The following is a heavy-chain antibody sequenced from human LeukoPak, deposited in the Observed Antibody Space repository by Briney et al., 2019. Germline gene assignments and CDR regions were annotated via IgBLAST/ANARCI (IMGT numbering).Heavy chain of an antibody. CDR3: ARGTPPITYDAYYYYCMDV. CDR1: GYTFTGYF. CDR2: INPNSGGT. D-gene: IGHD3-16*01. Sequence: ASVKVSRKASGYTFTGYFIHWVRQAAGQGLEWRGWINPNSGGTNYAQNFQGRVTMTRDTSITTAYMDLSRLRSDDTAVYYCARGTPPITYDAYYYYCMDVWGEGTTVTVSS. J-gene: IGHJ6*03. V-gene: IGHV1-2*02.